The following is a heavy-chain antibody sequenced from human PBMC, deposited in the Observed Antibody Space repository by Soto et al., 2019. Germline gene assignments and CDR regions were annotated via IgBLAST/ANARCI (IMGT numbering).Heavy chain of an antibody. D-gene: IGHD2-2*01. Sequence: XTLSLTFPVSGGAISCYYWTWVRQPAWEGLEWVGRIYSDGTTNYSPSLKSRVTMSLDTSKDQFSLHLNSVTAADTAVYYCSRVGCSNSKCYTRGMDVWGQGTTVTVSS. CDR3: SRVGCSNSKCYTRGMDV. CDR1: GGAISCYY. J-gene: IGHJ6*02. CDR2: IYSDGTT. V-gene: IGHV4-4*07.